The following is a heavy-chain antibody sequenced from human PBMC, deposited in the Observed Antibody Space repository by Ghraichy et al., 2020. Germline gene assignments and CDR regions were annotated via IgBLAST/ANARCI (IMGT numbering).Heavy chain of an antibody. CDR3: ARDGGYSSGWVEAFDT. V-gene: IGHV3-7*01. J-gene: IGHJ3*02. CDR1: GFTFSSYW. D-gene: IGHD6-19*01. CDR2: IKKDGGEK. Sequence: GGSLRLSCAASGFTFSSYWMSWVRQAPGKGLEWVANIKKDGGEKYYVDSVKGRFTISRDNAKNSLFLQMNSLRVEDTAVYYCARDGGYSSGWVEAFDTWGQGTMVTVSS.